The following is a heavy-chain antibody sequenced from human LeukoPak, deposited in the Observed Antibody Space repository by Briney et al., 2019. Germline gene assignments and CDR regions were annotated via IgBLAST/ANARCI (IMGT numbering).Heavy chain of an antibody. CDR1: GGSISSSGYY. CDR3: ARVEMATIGQYYFDY. D-gene: IGHD5-24*01. Sequence: PSETLSLTCTVSGGSISSSGYYWGWLRQPPGKGLEWIGSIYYTGSTFYNPSLKSRVTISVDTSKNQFSLKLSSVTAADTAVYYCARVEMATIGQYYFDYWGQGTLVTVSS. CDR2: IYYTGST. J-gene: IGHJ4*02. V-gene: IGHV4-39*07.